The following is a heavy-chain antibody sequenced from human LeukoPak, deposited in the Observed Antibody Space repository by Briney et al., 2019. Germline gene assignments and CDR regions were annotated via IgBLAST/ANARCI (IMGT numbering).Heavy chain of an antibody. CDR1: GYTFSGYY. J-gene: IGHJ4*02. CDR3: ATGDYFDY. Sequence: ASVKVSCKASGYTFSGYYVHWVRQAPGQGLEWMGRINPNGDGTNYAQKFQGWVTMTRDTSMSTAYMELSRLSSDDTAVYYCATGDYFDYWGQGTLVTASS. V-gene: IGHV1-2*04. CDR2: INPNGDGT.